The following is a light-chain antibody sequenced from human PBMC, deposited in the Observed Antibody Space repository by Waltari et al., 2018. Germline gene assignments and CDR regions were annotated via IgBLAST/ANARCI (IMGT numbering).Light chain of an antibody. V-gene: IGKV3-15*01. Sequence: EIVMTQSAATRSVSPGERATLSCRASRSVSTNLAWYQQKPGQPPRLLIFGASTRATGVPARFSGSGSGTEFTLTISTMQFEDSAVYYCQQYDNWPPFTFGGGTKVEIK. J-gene: IGKJ4*01. CDR3: QQYDNWPPFT. CDR2: GAS. CDR1: RSVSTN.